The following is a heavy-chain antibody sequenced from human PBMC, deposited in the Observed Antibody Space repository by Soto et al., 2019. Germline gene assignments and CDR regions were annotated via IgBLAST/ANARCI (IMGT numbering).Heavy chain of an antibody. CDR3: ARAPYDYVWGSYRPYSVDY. CDR2: IIPIFGTA. CDR1: GGTFSSYA. V-gene: IGHV1-69*12. Sequence: QVQLVQSGAEVKKPGSSVKVSCKASGGTFSSYAISWVRQAPGQGREWMGVIIPIFGTANYAQKFQGRVKITAEESTSTAYMELSSLRSEDTAVYYCARAPYDYVWGSYRPYSVDYWGQGTLVTVSS. D-gene: IGHD3-16*02. J-gene: IGHJ4*02.